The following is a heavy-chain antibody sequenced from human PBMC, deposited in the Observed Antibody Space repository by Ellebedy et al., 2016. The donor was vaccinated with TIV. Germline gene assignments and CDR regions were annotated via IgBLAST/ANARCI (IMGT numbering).Heavy chain of an antibody. Sequence: GESLKISCAASGFTFSSYAMSWVRQAPGKGLEWVSAISGSGGSTNYADPVKGRFTISRDNSKNTLYLQMNSLRADDTAVYYCAKALNPGYCTNGVCSKVDCWGQGTLVTVSS. CDR2: ISGSGGST. V-gene: IGHV3-23*01. J-gene: IGHJ4*02. D-gene: IGHD2-8*01. CDR3: AKALNPGYCTNGVCSKVDC. CDR1: GFTFSSYA.